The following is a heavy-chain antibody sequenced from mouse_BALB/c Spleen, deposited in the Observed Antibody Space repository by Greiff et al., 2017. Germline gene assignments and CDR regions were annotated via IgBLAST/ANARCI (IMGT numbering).Heavy chain of an antibody. D-gene: IGHD2-1*01. Sequence: VQLQQSGAELVRSGASVKLSCTASGFNIKDYYMHWVKQRPEQGLEWIGWIDPENGDTEYAPKFQGKATMTADTSSNTAYLQLSSLTSEDTAVYYCNAYGNLPYFDYWGQGTTLTVSS. CDR1: GFNIKDYY. CDR2: IDPENGDT. CDR3: NAYGNLPYFDY. V-gene: IGHV14-4*02. J-gene: IGHJ2*01.